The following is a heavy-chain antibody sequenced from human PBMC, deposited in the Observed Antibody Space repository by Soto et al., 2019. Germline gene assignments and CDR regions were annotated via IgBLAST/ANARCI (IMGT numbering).Heavy chain of an antibody. V-gene: IGHV3-7*01. CDR1: GFTFSSYW. CDR2: IKQDGSEK. D-gene: IGHD3-3*01. Sequence: PGGSLRLSCAASGFTFSSYWMSWVRQAPGKGLEWVANIKQDGSEKYYVDSVKGRFTISRDNAKNSLYLQMNSLRAEDTAVYYCARYGDFWSGYYPNYYYYYMDVWGKGTTVTVSS. J-gene: IGHJ6*03. CDR3: ARYGDFWSGYYPNYYYYYMDV.